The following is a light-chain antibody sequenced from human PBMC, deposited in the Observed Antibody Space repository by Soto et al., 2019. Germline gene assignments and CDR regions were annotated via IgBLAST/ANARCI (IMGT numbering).Light chain of an antibody. CDR2: DAS. V-gene: IGKV3-11*01. J-gene: IGKJ4*01. CDR3: QQRSHWPPLT. CDR1: QSISSN. Sequence: EIVLTQSPATLSLSPGERATLSCRASQSISSNLAWYQQKPGQAPRLLIYDASNRATGIPARFSGSGSGTDFTLTISSLDPEDFAVYYCQQRSHWPPLTFGGGTKVEIK.